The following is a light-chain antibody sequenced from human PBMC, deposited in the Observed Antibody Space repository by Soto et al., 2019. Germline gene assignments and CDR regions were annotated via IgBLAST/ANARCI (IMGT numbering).Light chain of an antibody. J-gene: IGKJ1*01. CDR1: QSVTSRS. CDR2: GAS. Sequence: ETVLTQSPGTLSLSPGERATLSCRASQSVTSRSLAWFQQKPGQAPRLLIFGASSWTTGIPDRFSGSVSGTDFTLSISRLEHEDFAVYYCQHYGTSPWTFGQGKKVEIK. V-gene: IGKV3-20*01. CDR3: QHYGTSPWT.